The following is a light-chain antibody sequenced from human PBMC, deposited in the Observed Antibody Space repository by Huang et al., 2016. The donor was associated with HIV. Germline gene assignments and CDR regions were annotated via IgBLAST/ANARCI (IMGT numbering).Light chain of an antibody. V-gene: IGKV1-8*01. CDR3: QQYFNYPF. Sequence: AILMTQSPSSLYASTGDRVTITCRASQNIANYLAWYQQNPGKAPKLLSHDATTLHNGVPSRFSGSGSGTDFALNISCLQSEDFATYYCQQYFNYPFFGPGTRLEIK. CDR2: DAT. J-gene: IGKJ5*01. CDR1: QNIANY.